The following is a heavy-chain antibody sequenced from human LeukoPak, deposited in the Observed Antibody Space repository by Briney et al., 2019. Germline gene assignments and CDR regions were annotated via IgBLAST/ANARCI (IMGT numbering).Heavy chain of an antibody. V-gene: IGHV3-30*04. Sequence: QAGGSLRLSCAASGFTFSSYAMHWVRQAPGKGLEWVAVISYDGSNKYYADSVKGRFTISRDNSKNTLYLQMNSLRAEDTAVYYCARDPQGLYSSGWVDYWGQGTLVTVSS. J-gene: IGHJ4*02. CDR2: ISYDGSNK. D-gene: IGHD6-19*01. CDR1: GFTFSSYA. CDR3: ARDPQGLYSSGWVDY.